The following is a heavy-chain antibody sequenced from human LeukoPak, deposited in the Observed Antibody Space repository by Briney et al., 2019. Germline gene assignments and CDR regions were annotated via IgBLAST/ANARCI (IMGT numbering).Heavy chain of an antibody. V-gene: IGHV4-59*01. Sequence: SETLSLTCTVSGGSISSYYWSWIRNPPGKGLEWIGHIYYSGSTNYNPSLKSRVTISVDTSKNQFSLKLGSVTAADTAVYYCARAPLGYCSSTSCFPNWFDPWGQGTLVTVSS. D-gene: IGHD2-2*01. CDR3: ARAPLGYCSSTSCFPNWFDP. CDR2: IYYSGST. CDR1: GGSISSYY. J-gene: IGHJ5*02.